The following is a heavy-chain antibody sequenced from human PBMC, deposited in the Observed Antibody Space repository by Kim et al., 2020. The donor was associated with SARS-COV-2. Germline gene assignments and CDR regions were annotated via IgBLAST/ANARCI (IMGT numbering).Heavy chain of an antibody. J-gene: IGHJ2*01. CDR3: ARNWYFDL. Sequence: GSTNHTPSLRSRVTMSVDTSKNQFSLKLSSVTAADTAGYYCARNWYFDLWGRGTLVTVSS. V-gene: IGHV4-4*07. CDR2: GST.